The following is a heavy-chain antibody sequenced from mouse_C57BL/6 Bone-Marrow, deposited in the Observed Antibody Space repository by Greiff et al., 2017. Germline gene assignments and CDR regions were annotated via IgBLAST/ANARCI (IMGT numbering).Heavy chain of an antibody. CDR2: IYPRSGNT. V-gene: IGHV1-81*01. Sequence: VKLQESGAELARPGASVKLSCKASGYTFTSYGISWVKQRTGQGLEWIGEIYPRSGNTYYNEKFKGKATLTADKSSSTAYMELRSLTSEDSAVYFCARSPSLRWDAMDYWGQGTSVTVSS. CDR3: ARSPSLRWDAMDY. CDR1: GYTFTSYG. J-gene: IGHJ4*01. D-gene: IGHD1-1*01.